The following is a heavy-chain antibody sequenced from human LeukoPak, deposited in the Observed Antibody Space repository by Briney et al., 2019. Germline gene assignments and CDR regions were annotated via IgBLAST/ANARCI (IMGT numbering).Heavy chain of an antibody. J-gene: IGHJ6*03. CDR2: MYYRGNT. V-gene: IGHV4-39*07. CDR3: ARRGGYRKTYYYMDV. D-gene: IGHD5-18*01. CDR1: GGSISSITYY. Sequence: SETLSLTCTVSGGSISSITYYWGWIRQPPGKGLEWVGHMYYRGNTFYNPSLKSRVTISVDTSKNQFSLKLRSVTAADTAVYYCARRGGYRKTYYYMDVWGKGTTVTVSS.